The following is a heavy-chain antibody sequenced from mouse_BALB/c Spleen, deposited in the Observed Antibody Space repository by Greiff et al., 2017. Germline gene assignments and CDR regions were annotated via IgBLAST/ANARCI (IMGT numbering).Heavy chain of an antibody. J-gene: IGHJ2*01. CDR1: GFTFSDYY. V-gene: IGHV5-4*02. Sequence: EVQLVESGGGLVKPGGSLKLSCAASGFTFSDYYMYWVRQTPEKRLEWVATISDGGSYTYYPDSVKGRFTISRDNAKNNLYLQMSSLKSEDTAMYYCARGGVTPYYFDYWGQGTTLTVSS. CDR2: ISDGGSYT. D-gene: IGHD2-13*01. CDR3: ARGGVTPYYFDY.